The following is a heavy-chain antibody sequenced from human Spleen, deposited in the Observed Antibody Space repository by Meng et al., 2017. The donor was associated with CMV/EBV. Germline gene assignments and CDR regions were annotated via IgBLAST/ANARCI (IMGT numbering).Heavy chain of an antibody. Sequence: EVQLVGFGGSLVQPGGSLRLSCAASGLTFSSHWVKWVRQAPGKGLEWVANINGDGSAKYYVDSVKGRFTISRDNGKNSVYLQMSSLRAEDMAVYYCTGNADGSYWGQGTLVTVSS. CDR1: GLTFSSHW. CDR2: INGDGSAK. D-gene: IGHD3-10*01. CDR3: TGNADGSY. J-gene: IGHJ4*02. V-gene: IGHV3-7*02.